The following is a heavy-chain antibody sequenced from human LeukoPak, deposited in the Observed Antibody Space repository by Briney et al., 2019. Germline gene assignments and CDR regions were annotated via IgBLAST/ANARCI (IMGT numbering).Heavy chain of an antibody. J-gene: IGHJ4*02. V-gene: IGHV3-7*01. D-gene: IGHD5-18*01. CDR3: ARDNPAAMVPYFDY. CDR1: GFTFSSYW. CDR2: IKQDGSEK. Sequence: GGSLRLSCAASGFTFSSYWMSWPRQAPGKGLEWVANIKQDGSEKYYVDSVKGRFTISRDNAKNSLYLQMNSLRAEDTAVHYCARDNPAAMVPYFDYWGQGTLVTVSS.